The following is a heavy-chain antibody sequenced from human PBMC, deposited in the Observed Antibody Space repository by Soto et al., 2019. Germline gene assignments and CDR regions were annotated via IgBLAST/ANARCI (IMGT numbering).Heavy chain of an antibody. CDR1: GFSLSTSGVG. V-gene: IGHV2-5*02. D-gene: IGHD1-7*01. CDR3: LTQLELRLDFDY. J-gene: IGHJ4*02. Sequence: ESGPTLVNPTQTLTLTCTFSGFSLSTSGVGVGWIRQPPGKALEWLALIYWDDDKRYSPSLKSRLTITKDTSKNQVVLTMTNMDPVDTATYYCLTQLELRLDFDYWGQGTLVTVSS. CDR2: IYWDDDK.